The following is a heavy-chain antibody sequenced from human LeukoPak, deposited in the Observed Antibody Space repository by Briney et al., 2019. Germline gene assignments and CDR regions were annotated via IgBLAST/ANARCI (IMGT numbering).Heavy chain of an antibody. Sequence: PGGSLRLSCAASGFTFSSYDMNWVRQAPGKGLEWVSYISSSGSTIYYADSVKGRVTISRDNAKNSLYLQMNSLRAEDTAMYYCARLLMIAARPNWFDPWGQGTLVTVSS. J-gene: IGHJ5*02. CDR2: ISSSGSTI. CDR3: ARLLMIAARPNWFDP. CDR1: GFTFSSYD. V-gene: IGHV3-48*01. D-gene: IGHD6-6*01.